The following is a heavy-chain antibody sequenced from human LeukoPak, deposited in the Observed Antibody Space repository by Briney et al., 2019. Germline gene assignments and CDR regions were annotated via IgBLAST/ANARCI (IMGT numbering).Heavy chain of an antibody. Sequence: GGSLRLSCAASRFTFSRYGMHWVRQAPGKGLEWVSFTRFDGKNKYYADSVKGRFTISKDSSKNTLDLQMNSLRTEDTAVYYCARGSQYNILTGFIVGAMDDFDYWGQGTLVTVSS. J-gene: IGHJ4*02. CDR3: ARGSQYNILTGFIVGAMDDFDY. D-gene: IGHD3-9*01. CDR2: TRFDGKNK. V-gene: IGHV3-30*02. CDR1: RFTFSRYG.